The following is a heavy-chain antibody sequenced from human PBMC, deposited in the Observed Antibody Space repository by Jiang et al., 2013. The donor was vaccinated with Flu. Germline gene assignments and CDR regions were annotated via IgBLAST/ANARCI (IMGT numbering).Heavy chain of an antibody. D-gene: IGHD3-9*01. CDR3: ARDEGKYYDILTGLRTMRAFDI. CDR2: ISYDGSNK. J-gene: IGHJ3*02. CDR1: GFTFSSYA. Sequence: VQLLESGGGVVQPGRSLRLSCAASGFTFSSYAMHWVRQAPGKGLEWVAVISYDGSNKYYADSVKGRFTISRDNSKNTLYLQMNSLRAEDTAVYYCARDEGKYYDILTGLRTMRAFDIWGQGTMVTVSS. V-gene: IGHV3-30-3*01.